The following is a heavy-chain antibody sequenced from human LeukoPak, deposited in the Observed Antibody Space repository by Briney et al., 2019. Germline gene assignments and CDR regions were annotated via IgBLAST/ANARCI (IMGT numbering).Heavy chain of an antibody. Sequence: PSETLSLTCTVSGYSISSGYYWGWIRQPPGKGLEWIGSIYHSGSTYYNPSLKGRVTISVDTSKNQFSLRLDSVTAADTAIYYCAIRFSSSWYTDAFDIWGQGTMVAVSS. CDR3: AIRFSSSWYTDAFDI. J-gene: IGHJ3*02. CDR1: GYSISSGYY. D-gene: IGHD6-13*01. V-gene: IGHV4-38-2*02. CDR2: IYHSGST.